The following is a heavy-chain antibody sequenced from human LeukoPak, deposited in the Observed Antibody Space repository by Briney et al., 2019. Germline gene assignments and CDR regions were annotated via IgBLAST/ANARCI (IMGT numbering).Heavy chain of an antibody. CDR3: ARGDLTVAWVY. J-gene: IGHJ4*01. D-gene: IGHD1-14*01. V-gene: IGHV3-30*02. Sequence: GGSLRLSCAASGFAFSSYGMHWVRQAPGKGLEWVAFIRYDGSNKYYADSVKGRFTISRDNFKNTLYLQMNSLRAEDTAVYYCARGDLTVAWVYWGQEPWSPSPQ. CDR1: GFAFSSYG. CDR2: IRYDGSNK.